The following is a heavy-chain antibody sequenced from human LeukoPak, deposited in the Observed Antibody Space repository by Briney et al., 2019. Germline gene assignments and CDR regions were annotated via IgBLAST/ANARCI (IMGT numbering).Heavy chain of an antibody. Sequence: ASVEVSCKASGYTFTSYDINWVRQATGQGLEWMGWMNPNSGNTAYAQKFQGRVTITRNTSISTAYMELSSLRSGDTAIYYCAREDYYDSGSSDYWGQGTLVTVSS. CDR3: AREDYYDSGSSDY. J-gene: IGHJ4*02. CDR2: MNPNSGNT. D-gene: IGHD3-22*01. V-gene: IGHV1-8*03. CDR1: GYTFTSYD.